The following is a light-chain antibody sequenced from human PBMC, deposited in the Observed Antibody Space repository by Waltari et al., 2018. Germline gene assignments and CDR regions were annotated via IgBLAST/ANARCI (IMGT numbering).Light chain of an antibody. Sequence: DIQMTQSPSSLSASVGDTVTITCRASQGISSYLNWFQQKPGKAPKLLIYAATTLQSGVPSRFSGSGSGTEFTLIISSLQPEDFAAYYCLQQNSYPLTFGGGTKVEIK. CDR2: AAT. V-gene: IGKV1-17*01. CDR3: LQQNSYPLT. J-gene: IGKJ4*01. CDR1: QGISSY.